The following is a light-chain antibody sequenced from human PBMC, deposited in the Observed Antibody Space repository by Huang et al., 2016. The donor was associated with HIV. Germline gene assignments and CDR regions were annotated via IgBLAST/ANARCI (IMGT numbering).Light chain of an antibody. CDR2: GAT. CDR3: QQYNNWPYT. V-gene: IGKV3-15*01. CDR1: QSVSTN. J-gene: IGKJ2*01. Sequence: EIAMTQSPAILSVSPGERVTLSCRASQSVSTNFAWYQQKSGQAPRLLIYGATTRATGIPARCSGGGSGTEFTLIISSLQSEDFAVYFCQQYNNWPYTFGQGTKLEIK.